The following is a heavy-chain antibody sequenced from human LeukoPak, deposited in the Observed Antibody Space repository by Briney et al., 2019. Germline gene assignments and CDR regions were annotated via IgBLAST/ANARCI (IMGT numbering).Heavy chain of an antibody. CDR2: VSSNGDST. CDR1: GFTFSSYA. J-gene: IGHJ4*02. CDR3: ARRGGYYFDY. D-gene: IGHD4-23*01. Sequence: GGSLRLSCAASGFTFSSYAMHCVRQAPGKRPEYLSAVSSNGDSTYYANSVKGRFTISRDNSKNTLYLQMGSLRAEDMAVYYCARRGGYYFDYWGQGTLVTVSS. V-gene: IGHV3-64*01.